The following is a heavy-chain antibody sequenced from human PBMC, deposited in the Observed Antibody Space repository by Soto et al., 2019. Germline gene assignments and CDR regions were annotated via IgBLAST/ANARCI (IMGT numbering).Heavy chain of an antibody. CDR2: IYYSGTT. CDR1: GGSINSGDYH. Sequence: QVQLQESGPGLVKPSQTLSLNCSVSGGSINSGDYHWSWIRQHAGQGLEWIGYIYYSGTTYYNPSLKSRVTISIDTSKNQFSLEMTSVTAADTAVYYCARVRGHAFEIRGQGTMVTVSS. V-gene: IGHV4-31*03. J-gene: IGHJ3*02. D-gene: IGHD3-10*01. CDR3: ARVRGHAFEI.